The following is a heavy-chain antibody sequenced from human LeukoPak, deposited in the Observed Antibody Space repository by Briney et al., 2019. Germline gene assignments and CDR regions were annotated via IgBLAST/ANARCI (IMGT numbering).Heavy chain of an antibody. V-gene: IGHV4-59*01. CDR1: GGSISSYY. CDR3: ARYSKTWFDP. J-gene: IGHJ5*02. D-gene: IGHD6-13*01. Sequence: SETLSLTCTVSGGSISSYYWSWIRQPPGKGLEWIGYIYYSGSTNYNPSLKSRVTISVDTSKNQFSLKLSSVTAADTAVYYCARYSKTWFDPWGQGTLVTVSS. CDR2: IYYSGST.